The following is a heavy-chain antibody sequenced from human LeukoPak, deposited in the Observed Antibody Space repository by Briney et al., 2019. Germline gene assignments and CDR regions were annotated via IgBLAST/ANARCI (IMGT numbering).Heavy chain of an antibody. Sequence: PGTSLTLSCETSGFTFSHFGMHWVRQAPDKGLEWVAVIWSDATNQYYADSVKGRFTISRDNFKRTVSLEINSLRAEDTAVYYCAKDGQRGFDYSNSLDHWGQGSLVIVSS. J-gene: IGHJ5*02. CDR2: IWSDATNQ. CDR3: AKDGQRGFDYSNSLDH. D-gene: IGHD4-11*01. CDR1: GFTFSHFG. V-gene: IGHV3-33*06.